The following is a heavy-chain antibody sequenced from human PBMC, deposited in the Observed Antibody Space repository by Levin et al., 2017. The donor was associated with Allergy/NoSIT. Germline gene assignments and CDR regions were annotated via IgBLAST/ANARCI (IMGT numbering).Heavy chain of an antibody. Sequence: GGSLRLSCAASGFTFSDHFMDWVRQAPGKGLEWVGRIRKKGDGYTTEYAAAVKGRFTISRDDAKKSLYVQLNSLKTEDTAVYYCVRATTDFYYDYWGQGTLVTVSS. CDR1: GFTFSDHF. V-gene: IGHV3-72*01. CDR3: VRATTDFYYDY. D-gene: IGHD2/OR15-2a*01. CDR2: IRKKGDGYTT. J-gene: IGHJ4*02.